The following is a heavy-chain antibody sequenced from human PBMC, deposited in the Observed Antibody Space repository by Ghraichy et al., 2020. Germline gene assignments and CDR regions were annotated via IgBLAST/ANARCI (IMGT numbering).Heavy chain of an antibody. Sequence: GGSLRLSCAASGFNFARHWMSWVRQIPGKGLEWVASIKPDGSERFYVDSVKGRFTISRDNAENSVFLEMASLRADDTAVYYCARDPYGDYKYGGTDYWGRGTLVSVSS. CDR3: ARDPYGDYKYGGTDY. J-gene: IGHJ4*02. V-gene: IGHV3-7*01. CDR1: GFNFARHW. D-gene: IGHD4-17*01. CDR2: IKPDGSER.